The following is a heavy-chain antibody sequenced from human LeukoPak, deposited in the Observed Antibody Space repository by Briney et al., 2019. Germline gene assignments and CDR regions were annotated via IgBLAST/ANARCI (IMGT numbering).Heavy chain of an antibody. D-gene: IGHD5-24*01. Sequence: SETLSLTCTVSGGSFSVFFWNWIRQPPGKGLEWIGFGFHSGRTDYNPSLKSRVTISADTSNNQFSLRLTSVTAADTAVYYCARVRGDAVHGYNIGFGYLDYWGQGALVIVSA. CDR2: GFHSGRT. CDR3: ARVRGDAVHGYNIGFGYLDY. V-gene: IGHV4-59*01. CDR1: GGSFSVFF. J-gene: IGHJ4*02.